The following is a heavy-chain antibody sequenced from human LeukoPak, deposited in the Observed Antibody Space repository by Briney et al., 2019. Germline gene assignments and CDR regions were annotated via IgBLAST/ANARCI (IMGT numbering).Heavy chain of an antibody. V-gene: IGHV3-23*01. CDR1: GFTFSSYA. Sequence: GGSLRLSCAASGFTFSSYAMSWVRQAPGKGLEWISAISGSGGSTYYADSVKGRFTISRDNSKNTLYLQMNSLRAEDTAVYYCAKDWAGRPYYYGMDVWGQGTTVTVSS. D-gene: IGHD1-1*01. CDR2: ISGSGGST. J-gene: IGHJ6*02. CDR3: AKDWAGRPYYYGMDV.